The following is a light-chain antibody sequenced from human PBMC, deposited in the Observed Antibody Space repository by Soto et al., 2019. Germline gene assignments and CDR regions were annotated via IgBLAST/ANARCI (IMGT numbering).Light chain of an antibody. CDR1: QTVSSSH. CDR2: GAS. J-gene: IGKJ2*01. CDR3: QHFGSSPPKYT. Sequence: EVVLTQSPGTLSLSPGERATLSCRASQTVSSSHLAWYQQKPGQAPRLLIYGASDRDTDLPDRFSGSGSGTDFTLAISRLEAEDFGVYYCQHFGSSPPKYTFGQGTKLEIK. V-gene: IGKV3-20*01.